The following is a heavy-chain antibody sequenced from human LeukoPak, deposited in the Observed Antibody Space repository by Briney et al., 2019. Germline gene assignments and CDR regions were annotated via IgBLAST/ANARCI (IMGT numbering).Heavy chain of an antibody. Sequence: PSETLSLTCTVSGGSISSYYWSWIRQPPGKGLEWIGYIYYSGSPNYNPSLKSRVTISVDTSKNQFSLKLSSVTAADTAVYYCAREGYSYGSDYWGQGTLVTVSS. CDR1: GGSISSYY. V-gene: IGHV4-59*01. D-gene: IGHD5-18*01. CDR2: IYYSGSP. CDR3: AREGYSYGSDY. J-gene: IGHJ4*02.